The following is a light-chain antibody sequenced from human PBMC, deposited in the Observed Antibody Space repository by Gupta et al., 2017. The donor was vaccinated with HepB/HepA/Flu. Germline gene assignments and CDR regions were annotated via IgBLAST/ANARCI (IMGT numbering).Light chain of an antibody. CDR2: GAS. V-gene: IGKV3-20*01. J-gene: IGKJ1*01. CDR3: QQYGSSPQT. Sequence: EIVFTQSPGTLSLSPGERATLSCRAGQSVSSSYLAWYQQKPGQAPRLLIYGASSRATGIPDRFSGSGSGTDFTLTISRLEPEDFAVYYCQQYGSSPQTFGQGTKVEIK. CDR1: QSVSSSY.